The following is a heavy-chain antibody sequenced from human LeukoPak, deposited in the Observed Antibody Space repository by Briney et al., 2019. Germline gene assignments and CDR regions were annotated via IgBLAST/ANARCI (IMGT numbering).Heavy chain of an antibody. CDR2: IYYSGST. J-gene: IGHJ4*02. D-gene: IGHD5-18*01. V-gene: IGHV4-59*11. CDR1: DGSISSHY. Sequence: SETLSLTCTVSDGSISSHYWSWIRQPPRKGLEWVGYIYYSGSTNYNPSLKSRVTISVDTSKNQFSLNLSSVTAADTAVYYCAREARGNIYGSDHWGQGTLVTVSS. CDR3: AREARGNIYGSDH.